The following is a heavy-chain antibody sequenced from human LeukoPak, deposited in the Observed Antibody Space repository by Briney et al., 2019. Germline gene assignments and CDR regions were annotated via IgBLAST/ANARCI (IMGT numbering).Heavy chain of an antibody. CDR3: AEDGIRYFDWLLTDGMDV. J-gene: IGHJ6*02. CDR1: GGSISSYY. Sequence: PSETLSLTCTVSGGSISSYYWSWIRQPPGKGLEWIGYIYYSGSTNYNPSLKSRVTISVDTSKNQFSLKLSSVTAADTAVYFRAEDGIRYFDWLLTDGMDVWGQGTTVTVSS. V-gene: IGHV4-59*08. CDR2: IYYSGST. D-gene: IGHD3-9*01.